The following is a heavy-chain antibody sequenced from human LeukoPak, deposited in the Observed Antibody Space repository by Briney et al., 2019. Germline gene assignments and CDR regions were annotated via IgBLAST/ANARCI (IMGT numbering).Heavy chain of an antibody. CDR3: AKAGIVVVTAIPGIDY. CDR1: GFTFSSYG. V-gene: IGHV3-30*18. D-gene: IGHD2-21*02. J-gene: IGHJ4*02. Sequence: GGSLRLSCAASGFTFSSYGMHWVRQAPGKGLEWVAVISYDGSNKYYADSVKGRFTISRDNSKNTLYLQMNSLRAEDTAVYYCAKAGIVVVTAIPGIDYWGQGTLVTVSS. CDR2: ISYDGSNK.